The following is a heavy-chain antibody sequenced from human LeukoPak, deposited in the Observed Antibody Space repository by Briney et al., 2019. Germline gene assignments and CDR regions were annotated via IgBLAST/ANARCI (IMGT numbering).Heavy chain of an antibody. D-gene: IGHD6-13*01. Sequence: PGGSLRLSCAASGFTFSSYWMSWVRQAPGKGLEWVANIKQDGSEKYYVDSVRGRFTISRDNAKNSLYLQMNSLRAEDTAVYYCATLSAGTLGSTFDYWGQGTLVTVSS. V-gene: IGHV3-7*01. CDR1: GFTFSSYW. J-gene: IGHJ4*02. CDR2: IKQDGSEK. CDR3: ATLSAGTLGSTFDY.